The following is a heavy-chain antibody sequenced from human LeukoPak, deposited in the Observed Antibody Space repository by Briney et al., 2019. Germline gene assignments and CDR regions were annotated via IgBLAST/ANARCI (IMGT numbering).Heavy chain of an antibody. CDR2: IRQDGSEI. CDR3: ARDKQVGATHFDY. Sequence: PGGSLRLSCAASGFTFSSYWMSWVRQAPGKGPEWVANIRQDGSEIYYVDSVKGRFTISRDNAKNSLFLQMNSLRAEGTAVYYCARDKQVGATHFDYWGQGTLVTVSS. J-gene: IGHJ4*02. V-gene: IGHV3-7*01. CDR1: GFTFSSYW. D-gene: IGHD1-26*01.